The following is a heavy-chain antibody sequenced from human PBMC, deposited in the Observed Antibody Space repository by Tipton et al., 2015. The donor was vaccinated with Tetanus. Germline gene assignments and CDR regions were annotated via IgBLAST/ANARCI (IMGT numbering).Heavy chain of an antibody. J-gene: IGHJ4*02. CDR2: ISNGNT. V-gene: IGHV4-61*05. D-gene: IGHD5-24*01. Sequence: LRLSCTVSGGSISSTSYYWAWIRQPPGKGLEWIGYISNGNTDYSTSLKSRVTLSVDLSKNQFSLQLRAVTAADTAVYYCARGITDGYNRRLDYWGQGLRVAVS. CDR3: ARGITDGYNRRLDY. CDR1: GGSISSTSYY.